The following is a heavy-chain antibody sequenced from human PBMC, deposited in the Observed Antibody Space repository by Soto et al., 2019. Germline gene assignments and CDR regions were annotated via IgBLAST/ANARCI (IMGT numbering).Heavy chain of an antibody. CDR3: TRDGLDYDSSFYRRGCHYYYGMDV. V-gene: IGHV3-49*04. J-gene: IGHJ6*02. Sequence: GGSLRLSCTASGFTFGDYALCWVRQAPGTGQEWVGFIRSKAYGGTTEYAASVNGRFTISRDDSKSIAYLQMNSLKTDDTAVYYCTRDGLDYDSSFYRRGCHYYYGMDVWGQGTTVTVSS. CDR2: IRSKAYGGTT. CDR1: GFTFGDYA. D-gene: IGHD3-22*01.